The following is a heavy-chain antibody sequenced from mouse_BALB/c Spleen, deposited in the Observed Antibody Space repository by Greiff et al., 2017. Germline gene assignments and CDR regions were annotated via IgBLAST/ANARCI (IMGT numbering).Heavy chain of an antibody. CDR1: GFTFSSFG. J-gene: IGHJ4*01. CDR3: AREGRDYAGDAMDY. Sequence: EVQLVESGGGLVQPGGSRKLSCAASGFTFSSFGMHWVRQAPEKGLEWVAYISSGSSTIYYADTVKGRFTISRDNPKNTLFLQMTSLRSEDTAMYYCAREGRDYAGDAMDYWGQGTSVTVSS. D-gene: IGHD2-4*01. CDR2: ISSGSSTI. V-gene: IGHV5-17*02.